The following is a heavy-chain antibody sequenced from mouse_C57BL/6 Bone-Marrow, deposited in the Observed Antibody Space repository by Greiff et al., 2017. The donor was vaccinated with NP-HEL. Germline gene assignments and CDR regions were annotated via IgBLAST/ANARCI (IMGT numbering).Heavy chain of an antibody. CDR1: GFNIKDDY. V-gene: IGHV14-4*01. CDR3: TTGVITTVVPFDY. CDR2: IDPENGDT. Sequence: EVQLQQSGAELVRPGASVKLSCTASGFNIKDDYMHWVKQRPEQGLEWIGWIDPENGDTKYASKFQGKATITADTSSNTAYLQLSSLTSEDTAVYYCTTGVITTVVPFDYWGQGTTLTVSS. J-gene: IGHJ2*01. D-gene: IGHD1-1*01.